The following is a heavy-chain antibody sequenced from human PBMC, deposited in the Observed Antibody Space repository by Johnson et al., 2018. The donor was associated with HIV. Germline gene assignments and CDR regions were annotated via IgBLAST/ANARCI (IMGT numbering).Heavy chain of an antibody. V-gene: IGHV3-30*02. CDR1: GFTFSSYG. CDR2: IRYDGSNK. Sequence: QMLLVESGGGVVQPGGSLRLSCAASGFTFSSYGMHWVRQAPGKGLEWVAFIRYDGSNKYYADSVKGRFTISRDNSKNTLYLQMNNLRAEDTAVYYCAKEDRPWRPDAFDIWGHGTMVTVSS. J-gene: IGHJ3*02. CDR3: AKEDRPWRPDAFDI. D-gene: IGHD2-15*01.